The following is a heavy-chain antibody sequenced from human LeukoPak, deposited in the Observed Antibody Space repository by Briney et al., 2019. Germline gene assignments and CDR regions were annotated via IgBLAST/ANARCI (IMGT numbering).Heavy chain of an antibody. Sequence: PGGSLRLSCAASGFTFSSYSMNWVRQAPGKGLEWVSSISSSSSYIYYADSVKGRFTISRDNAKNSLYLQMNSLRAEDTAVYYCASGTTVTHYYYYYMDVWGKGTTVTVSS. V-gene: IGHV3-21*01. J-gene: IGHJ6*03. CDR2: ISSSSSYI. CDR3: ASGTTVTHYYYYYMDV. D-gene: IGHD4-17*01. CDR1: GFTFSSYS.